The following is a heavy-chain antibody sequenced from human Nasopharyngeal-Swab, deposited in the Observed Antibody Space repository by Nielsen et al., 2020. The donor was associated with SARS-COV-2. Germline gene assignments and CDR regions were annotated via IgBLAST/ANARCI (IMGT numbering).Heavy chain of an antibody. CDR2: ISYDGINK. CDR3: AKEGPGMFGVVGLDV. J-gene: IGHJ6*02. CDR1: GFIFSSYG. V-gene: IGHV3-30*18. D-gene: IGHD3-3*01. Sequence: GGSLRLSCAAYGFIFSSYGMHWVRQAPGKGLEWVAVISYDGINKYNADSVKGRFTISRDNSKDTLYLQMNSLRAEDTAVYYCAKEGPGMFGVVGLDVWGQGTTVTVSS.